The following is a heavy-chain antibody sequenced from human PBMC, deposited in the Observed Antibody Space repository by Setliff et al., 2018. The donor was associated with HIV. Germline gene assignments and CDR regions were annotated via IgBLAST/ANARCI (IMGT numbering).Heavy chain of an antibody. CDR2: IIPMYGVT. Sequence: GASVKVSCKASGYTFTSYGISWVRQAPGQGLEWMGGIIPMYGVTNYAQKFQGRVTITTDESTSTAYMELSSLRAEDTALYYCAKDMGRWSGSRTLFDYWGQGTLVTVS. J-gene: IGHJ4*02. CDR3: AKDMGRWSGSRTLFDY. CDR1: GYTFTSYG. D-gene: IGHD1-26*01. V-gene: IGHV1-69*05.